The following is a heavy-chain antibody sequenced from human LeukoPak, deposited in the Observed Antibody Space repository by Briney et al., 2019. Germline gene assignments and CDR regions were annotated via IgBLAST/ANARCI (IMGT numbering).Heavy chain of an antibody. CDR3: ARDYSYSSGWS. V-gene: IGHV4-39*07. CDR2: IFYSGST. J-gene: IGHJ5*02. D-gene: IGHD6-19*01. Sequence: PSETLSLTCTVSGGSISTSNYYWGWIRQPPGKGLEWIGNIFYSGSTSYSPSLKSRVTISVDKSKNQFSLRLTSVTAADTAVYYCARDYSYSSGWSWGQGTLVTVSS. CDR1: GGSISTSNYY.